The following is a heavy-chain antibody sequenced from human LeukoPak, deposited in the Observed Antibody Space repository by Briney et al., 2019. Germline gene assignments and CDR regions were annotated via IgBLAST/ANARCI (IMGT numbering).Heavy chain of an antibody. J-gene: IGHJ4*02. CDR3: AKAAAAPGFDF. CDR2: VSGSGDRM. V-gene: IGHV3-23*01. Sequence: SGGSLRLSCAASGFTSSSYALNWVRQAPGKGLEWVATVSGSGDRMYHADSVKGRFTISRDNSKNTIYLQMNSLGAEDTALYYCAKAAAAPGFDFWGQGTLVTVSS. CDR1: GFTSSSYA. D-gene: IGHD6-13*01.